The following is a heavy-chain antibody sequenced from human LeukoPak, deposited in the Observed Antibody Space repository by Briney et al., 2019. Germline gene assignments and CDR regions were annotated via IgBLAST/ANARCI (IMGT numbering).Heavy chain of an antibody. J-gene: IGHJ4*02. CDR2: IIPILGIV. CDR1: GGTFSSYA. CDR3: ARDRYCCSGTYNYFDY. V-gene: IGHV1-69*04. Sequence: SVKVSCKASGGTFSSYAISWVRQAPGQGLEWMGRIIPILGIVNYAQKFQGRVTITADKSTSTAYMELSSLRSEDTAVYYCARDRYCCSGTYNYFDYWGQGTLVTVSS. D-gene: IGHD3-10*01.